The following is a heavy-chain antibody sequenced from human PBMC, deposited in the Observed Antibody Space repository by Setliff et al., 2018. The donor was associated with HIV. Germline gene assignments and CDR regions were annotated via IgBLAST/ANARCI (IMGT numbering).Heavy chain of an antibody. V-gene: IGHV1-3*01. CDR2: INAGNGNT. CDR1: GYTFTSYA. J-gene: IGHJ4*02. Sequence: GASVKVSCKASGYTFTSYAMHWVRQAPGQRLEWMGWINAGNGNTKYSQKFQDRVTITRDTSASTGYMEVNSLRPEDTAVYYCARDRTPKRGYTYREPDFDSWGQGTLVTVSS. CDR3: ARDRTPKRGYTYREPDFDS. D-gene: IGHD3-22*01.